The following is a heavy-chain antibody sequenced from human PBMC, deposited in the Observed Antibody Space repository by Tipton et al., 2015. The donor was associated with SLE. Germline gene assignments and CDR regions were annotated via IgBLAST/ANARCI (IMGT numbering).Heavy chain of an antibody. CDR2: IYHSGST. J-gene: IGHJ4*02. Sequence: TLSLTCTVSGYSISSGYYWGWIRQPPGKGLEWIGSIYHSGSTYYNPSLKSRVTVSVDTSKNQFSLKLSSVTAADTAVYYCARDGLLWFGESYSFDYWGQGTLVTVSS. D-gene: IGHD3-10*01. CDR3: ARDGLLWFGESYSFDY. V-gene: IGHV4-38-2*02. CDR1: GYSISSGYY.